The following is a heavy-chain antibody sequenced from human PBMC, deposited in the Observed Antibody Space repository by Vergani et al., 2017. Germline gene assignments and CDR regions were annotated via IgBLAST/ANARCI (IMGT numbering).Heavy chain of an antibody. D-gene: IGHD3-10*01. V-gene: IGHV3-30*04. Sequence: QVQLVESGGGVVQPGRSLRLSCAASGFTFSSYAMHWVRQAPGKGLEWVAVISYDGSNKYYADSVKGRFTISRDNSKNTLYLQMNSLRAEDTAVYYCAREGGYLPPVWGSGSYSFDYGGQGTVVAV. CDR1: GFTFSSYA. J-gene: IGHJ4*02. CDR3: AREGGYLPPVWGSGSYSFDY. CDR2: ISYDGSNK.